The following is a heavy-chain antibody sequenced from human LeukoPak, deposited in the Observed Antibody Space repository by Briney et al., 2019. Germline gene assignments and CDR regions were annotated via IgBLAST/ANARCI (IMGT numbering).Heavy chain of an antibody. V-gene: IGHV3-48*04. D-gene: IGHD3-22*01. CDR3: ARGIGGYDTSGTPKDWFDL. CDR2: ISSYSNII. Sequence: GGSLRLSCAASVFSFSSYTMNWVRQGPGKGLEWVSFISSYSNIIYYADSVKGRFTISRDNAKNSLYLQMNSLRAEDTAVYYCARGIGGYDTSGTPKDWFDLWGQGTLVTVSS. J-gene: IGHJ5*02. CDR1: VFSFSSYT.